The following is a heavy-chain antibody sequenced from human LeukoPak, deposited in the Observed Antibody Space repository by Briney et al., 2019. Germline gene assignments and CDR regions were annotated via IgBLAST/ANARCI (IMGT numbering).Heavy chain of an antibody. V-gene: IGHV4-59*01. D-gene: IGHD5-18*01. J-gene: IGHJ4*02. CDR3: ARGGGRYSYGYDY. Sequence: SETLSLTXTVSGGSIRSYYWSWIRQPPGKGLEWIGYIYYSGTTNYNPSLKSRVTISVDTSKNQFSLKLSSVTAADTAVYYCARGGGRYSYGYDYWGQGTLVTVSS. CDR1: GGSIRSYY. CDR2: IYYSGTT.